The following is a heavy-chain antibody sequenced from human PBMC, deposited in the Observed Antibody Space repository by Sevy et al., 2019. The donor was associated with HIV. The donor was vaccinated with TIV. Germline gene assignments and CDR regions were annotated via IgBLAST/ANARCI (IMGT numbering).Heavy chain of an antibody. D-gene: IGHD6-13*01. CDR1: GFTFGDYC. CDR3: TRWKAAQSIFDY. V-gene: IGHV3-49*04. CDR2: LKSDVYGGTV. Sequence: GGSLRLSCTASGFTFGDYCMGWVRQAPGKGLEWVAFLKSDVYGGTVDYAASVRGRFVISRDDSKTIAYLQMNDLKTEDTGVYYCTRWKAAQSIFDYWGQGALVTVSS. J-gene: IGHJ4*02.